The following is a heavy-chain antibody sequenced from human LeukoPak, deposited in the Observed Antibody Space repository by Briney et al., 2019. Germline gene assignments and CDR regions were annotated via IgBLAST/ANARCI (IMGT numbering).Heavy chain of an antibody. J-gene: IGHJ3*02. Sequence: GESLEISSQGPGYGFTSYWIGWVRPMPGKGMEWMGIIYPGDSDTIYSPSFQGQVTISADKSTSTANLQWSSLKASDTAMYYCARSGGNYYSIWGQGTMVTVSS. CDR1: GYGFTSYW. CDR2: IYPGDSDT. D-gene: IGHD1-26*01. V-gene: IGHV5-51*01. CDR3: ARSGGNYYSI.